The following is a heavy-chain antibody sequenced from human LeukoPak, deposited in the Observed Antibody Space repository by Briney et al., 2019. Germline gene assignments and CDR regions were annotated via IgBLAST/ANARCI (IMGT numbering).Heavy chain of an antibody. Sequence: GGSLRLSCVGSGFTFRSHAMSWVRQAPGKGLEWVSAIHTRGDTCYADSVKGRFTISRDTSKNTLYLQINSLRVEDTAVYYCIVFGDSNHWGQGTLVTVSS. CDR2: IHTRGDT. J-gene: IGHJ5*02. CDR3: IVFGDSNH. CDR1: GFTFRSHA. V-gene: IGHV3-23*01. D-gene: IGHD4-17*01.